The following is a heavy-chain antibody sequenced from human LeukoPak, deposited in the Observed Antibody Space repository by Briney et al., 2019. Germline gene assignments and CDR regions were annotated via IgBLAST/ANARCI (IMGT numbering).Heavy chain of an antibody. V-gene: IGHV1-69*06. CDR2: IIPIFGTA. CDR3: ARGYSSGWYRWNFDY. CDR1: GGTFSSYA. J-gene: IGHJ4*02. D-gene: IGHD6-19*01. Sequence: ASVKVSCKASGGTFSSYAISWVRQAPGQGLEWMGGIIPIFGTANYAQKFQGRVTITADKSTSTAYMELSSLRSEDTAVYYCARGYSSGWYRWNFDYWGQGTLVTVSS.